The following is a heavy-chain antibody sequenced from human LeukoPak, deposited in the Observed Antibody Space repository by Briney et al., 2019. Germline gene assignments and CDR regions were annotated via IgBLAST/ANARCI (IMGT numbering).Heavy chain of an antibody. V-gene: IGHV4-59*08. CDR1: GGSISSYY. CDR3: ARLRFGELFFGVFDY. Sequence: SETLSLTCTVSGGSISSYYWSWIRQPPGKGLECFGYMYYRGSPNYNPSLTSRVTISVDTSKNQFSLKLSSVTAADTAVYYWARLRFGELFFGVFDYWGRETLVSVSS. CDR2: MYYRGSP. D-gene: IGHD3-10*01. J-gene: IGHJ4*02.